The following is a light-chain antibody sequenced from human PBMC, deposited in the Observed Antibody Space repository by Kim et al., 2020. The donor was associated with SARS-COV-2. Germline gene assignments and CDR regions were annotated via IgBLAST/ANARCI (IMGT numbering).Light chain of an antibody. CDR1: QGINIY. Sequence: IQLTQSPSSLSASVGDRVTISCRASQGINIYLAWFQHKPGEAPRLLIYAASTLQSGVPSRFSGSGSGTDFTLTISSLQPEDFATSFCQQLNSYPLAFGGGTKVDIK. V-gene: IGKV1-9*01. J-gene: IGKJ4*01. CDR3: QQLNSYPLA. CDR2: AAS.